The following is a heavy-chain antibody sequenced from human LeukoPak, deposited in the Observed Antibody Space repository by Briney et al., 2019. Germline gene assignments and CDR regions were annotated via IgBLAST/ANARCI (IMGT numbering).Heavy chain of an antibody. CDR1: GGSISSSSYY. V-gene: IGHV4-39*01. D-gene: IGHD3-10*01. CDR3: ANLNYGSGSYYSEYFQH. J-gene: IGHJ1*01. Sequence: KPSETLSLTCTVSGGSISSSSYYWGWIRQPPGKGLEWIGSIYYSGSTYYNPSLKSRVTISVDTSKNQFSLKLSSVTAADKAVYYCANLNYGSGSYYSEYFQHWGQGTLVTVSS. CDR2: IYYSGST.